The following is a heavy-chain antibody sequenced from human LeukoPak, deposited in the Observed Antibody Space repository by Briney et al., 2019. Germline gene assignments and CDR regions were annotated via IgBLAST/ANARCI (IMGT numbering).Heavy chain of an antibody. CDR1: GFSVSTYF. D-gene: IGHD2-8*02. Sequence: GGSLRLSCAASGFSVSTYFMNWVRQAPGRGPEWVSVIYSGGTTYYEDSVKGRFTFSRDDSKNTLYLQMNSLRAEDTAVYYCARDGGCTSRGCPSGYFDYWGKGALVTVSS. CDR2: IYSGGTT. J-gene: IGHJ4*02. CDR3: ARDGGCTSRGCPSGYFDY. V-gene: IGHV3-66*01.